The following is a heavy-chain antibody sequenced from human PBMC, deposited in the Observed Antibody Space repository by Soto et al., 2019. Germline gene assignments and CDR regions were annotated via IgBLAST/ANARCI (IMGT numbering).Heavy chain of an antibody. V-gene: IGHV3-23*01. Sequence: EVQLLESGGGLVQPGGSLRLSFAASGFTFSSYAMRWVRQAPVKGLEWVSAISGSVGSTYYADSVKGRFTISRDNSKNTLYLQMNSLRAEDTAVYYCARRGSGSYYDYWGQGTLVTVSS. D-gene: IGHD1-26*01. CDR1: GFTFSSYA. CDR3: ARRGSGSYYDY. J-gene: IGHJ4*02. CDR2: ISGSVGST.